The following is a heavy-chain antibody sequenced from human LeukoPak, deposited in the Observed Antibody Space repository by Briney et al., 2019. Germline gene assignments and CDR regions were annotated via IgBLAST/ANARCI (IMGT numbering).Heavy chain of an antibody. CDR1: GGTFSSYA. Sequence: SVKVSCKASGGTFSSYAISWVRQAPGQGLEWMGRIIPILGIANYAQKFQGRVTITADKSTSTAYMELSSLRSEDTAVYYCARDPLAAAGYYFDYWGQGTLVTVSS. CDR2: IIPILGIA. D-gene: IGHD6-13*01. J-gene: IGHJ4*02. V-gene: IGHV1-69*04. CDR3: ARDPLAAAGYYFDY.